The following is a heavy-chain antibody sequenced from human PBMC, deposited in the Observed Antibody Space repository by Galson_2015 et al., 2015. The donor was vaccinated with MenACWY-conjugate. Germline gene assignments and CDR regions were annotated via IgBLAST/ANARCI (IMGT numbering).Heavy chain of an antibody. CDR1: GFTFSNHA. V-gene: IGHV3-23*01. J-gene: IGHJ6*02. Sequence: SLRLSCAASGFTFSNHAMTWVRQAPGTGLEWVAAITANSLGTYYADSVRGRFTISRDNSKNTLSLEMTSLRVEDTALYYCAKTSVNTGWRGGRYGVDVWGQGTTITVS. CDR3: AKTSVNTGWRGGRYGVDV. D-gene: IGHD3-16*01. CDR2: ITANSLGT.